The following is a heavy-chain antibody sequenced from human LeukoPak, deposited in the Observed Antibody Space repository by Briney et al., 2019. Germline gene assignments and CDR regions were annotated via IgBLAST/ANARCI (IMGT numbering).Heavy chain of an antibody. CDR3: ARGYGSGSYYLY. CDR2: ISSSSTI. D-gene: IGHD3-10*01. J-gene: IGHJ4*02. Sequence: PGGSLRLSCAASGFTFSSYEMNWVRQAPGKGLEWVSYISSSSTIYYADSVRGRFTISRDNAKNSLYLRMNSLRAEDTAVYYCARGYGSGSYYLYWGQGTLVTVSS. V-gene: IGHV3-48*03. CDR1: GFTFSSYE.